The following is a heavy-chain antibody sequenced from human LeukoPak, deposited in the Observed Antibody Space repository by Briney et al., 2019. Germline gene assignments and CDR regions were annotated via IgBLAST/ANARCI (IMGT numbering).Heavy chain of an antibody. CDR3: ASLYSRTVSYFDY. J-gene: IGHJ4*02. CDR1: GFTFSSYA. V-gene: IGHV3-30*04. Sequence: GGSPRLSCAASGFTFSSYAMHWVRQAPGKGLEWVAVISYDGSNKYYADSVKGRFTISRDNSKNTLYLQMNSLRAEDTAVYYCASLYSRTVSYFDYWGQGTLVTVSS. D-gene: IGHD2-21*01. CDR2: ISYDGSNK.